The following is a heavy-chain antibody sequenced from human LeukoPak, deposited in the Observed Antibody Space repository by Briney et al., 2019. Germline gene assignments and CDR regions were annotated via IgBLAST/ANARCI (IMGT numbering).Heavy chain of an antibody. J-gene: IGHJ4*01. CDR1: GFTFSSYE. Sequence: PGGSLRLSCAATGFTFSSYEMNWVRQSPGKGLEWVSYISSSGTPIYYADSVRGRFTVSRDNAKTSLYLQMNSLRSEDTAVYYCARDYSGSGLVDYWGHGALVTVSS. CDR3: ARDYSGSGLVDY. CDR2: ISSSGTPI. V-gene: IGHV3-48*03. D-gene: IGHD3-10*01.